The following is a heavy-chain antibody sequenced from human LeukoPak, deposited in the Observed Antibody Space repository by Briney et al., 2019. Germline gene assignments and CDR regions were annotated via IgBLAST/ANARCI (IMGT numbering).Heavy chain of an antibody. Sequence: PSETLSLTCGVYGGSFGDYYWSWIRQPPGKGLEWIGEINHSGGSNYNPSLKGRVTISGDTSKNQFSLKLTSVTAADTAVYYCARHVHLFDYWGQGTLVSVSS. CDR1: GGSFGDYY. CDR2: INHSGGS. CDR3: ARHVHLFDY. V-gene: IGHV4-34*01. J-gene: IGHJ4*02.